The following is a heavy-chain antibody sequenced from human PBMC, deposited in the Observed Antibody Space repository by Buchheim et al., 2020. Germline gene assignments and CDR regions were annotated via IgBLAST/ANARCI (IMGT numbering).Heavy chain of an antibody. V-gene: IGHV4-34*01. CDR1: GGSFSGYY. J-gene: IGHJ4*02. CDR2: INHSGST. CDR3: AIEIVLVDIVLAVYENY. D-gene: IGHD2-8*02. Sequence: QVQLQQWGAGLLKPSETLSLTCAVYGGSFSGYYWSWIRQPPGKGLEWIGEINHSGSTNYNPSLKSRVTISVDTSKNQFSLKLSSVTAADTAVYYCAIEIVLVDIVLAVYENYWGQGTL.